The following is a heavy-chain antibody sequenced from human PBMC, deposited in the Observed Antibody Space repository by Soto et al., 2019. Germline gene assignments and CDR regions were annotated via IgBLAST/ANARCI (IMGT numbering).Heavy chain of an antibody. D-gene: IGHD6-19*01. CDR2: ISHDGSNK. J-gene: IGHJ6*02. CDR1: GFTFSSYG. CDR3: AKHLLAGAGYLRGMDV. Sequence: QVQLVESGGGVVQPGRSLRLSCAASGFTFSSYGMHWVRQAPGKGLEWVEVISHDGSNKNFADSVKGRFTTSRDNSQNTLYLQMKSLRAEHTAVYYCAKHLLAGAGYLRGMDVWGQGTTFTVSS. V-gene: IGHV3-30*18.